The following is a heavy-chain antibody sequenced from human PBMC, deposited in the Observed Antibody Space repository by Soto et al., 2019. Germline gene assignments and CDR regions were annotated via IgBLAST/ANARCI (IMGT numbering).Heavy chain of an antibody. CDR3: ARDRGTVPYYFDY. V-gene: IGHV3-48*01. CDR2: ISSSSSTI. CDR1: GFTFSSYS. J-gene: IGHJ4*02. Sequence: GGSLRLSCAASGFTFSSYSMNWVRQAPGKGLEWVSYISSSSSTIYYADSVKGRFTISRDNAKNSLYLQMNSLRAEDTAVYYCARDRGTVPYYFDYWGQGTLVTVSS. D-gene: IGHD4-17*01.